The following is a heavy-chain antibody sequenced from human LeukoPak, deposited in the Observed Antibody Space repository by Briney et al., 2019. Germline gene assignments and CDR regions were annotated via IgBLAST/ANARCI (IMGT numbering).Heavy chain of an antibody. V-gene: IGHV3-48*03. Sequence: GGSLRLSCAASGFSFSSYEVHWVRQAPGKGLEWVSDISSSGSTTYYADSVRGRFTTSRDNAKNLLYLQMHSLRAEDTAIYYCSLLAVASPQDYWGQGTLVTVSS. CDR2: ISSSGSTT. CDR1: GFSFSSYE. J-gene: IGHJ4*02. D-gene: IGHD6-19*01. CDR3: SLLAVASPQDY.